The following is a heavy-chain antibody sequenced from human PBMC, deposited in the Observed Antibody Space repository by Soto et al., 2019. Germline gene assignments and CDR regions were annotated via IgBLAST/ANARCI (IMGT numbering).Heavy chain of an antibody. Sequence: QLQLQESGSGLVRPSQTLSLTCAVSGGSISSGGYSWNWIRQPPGKGLEWIGYIYHSGSTLYNPSLKNRVTISVNQSKNQSSRKLSSVTTAATAVYYCGRAQLEGNWFDPCGQGTLVTVSS. J-gene: IGHJ5*02. CDR2: IYHSGST. V-gene: IGHV4-30-2*01. CDR1: GGSISSGGYS. CDR3: GRAQLEGNWFDP. D-gene: IGHD1-1*01.